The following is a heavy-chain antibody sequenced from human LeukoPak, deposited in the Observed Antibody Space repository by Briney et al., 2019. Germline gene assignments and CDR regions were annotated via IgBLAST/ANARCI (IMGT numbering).Heavy chain of an antibody. V-gene: IGHV4-59*01. CDR2: IWYSGST. CDR1: GSSTSFYY. Sequence: SETLSLTCTVSGSSTSFYYWSWLRQPPGKELEWFGYIWYSGSTEYNPSLKSRVSLSVDTSNNQVSLRLSSVTAADTAVYYCARGDNRGWYLFDSWGQGTLITVSS. CDR3: ARGDNRGWYLFDS. J-gene: IGHJ4*02. D-gene: IGHD6-19*01.